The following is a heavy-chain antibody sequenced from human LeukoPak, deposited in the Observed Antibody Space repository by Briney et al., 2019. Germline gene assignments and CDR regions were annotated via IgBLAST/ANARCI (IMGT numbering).Heavy chain of an antibody. CDR3: ARKDFRGSRYYYGMDV. CDR1: GGSFSGYY. V-gene: IGHV4-34*01. CDR2: INHSGST. Sequence: PSETLSLTCAVYGGSFSGYYWSWIRQPPGKGLEWIGEINHSGSTNYNPSLKSRVTISVDTSKNQFSLKLSSVTAADTAVYYCARKDFRGSRYYYGMDVWGQGTTVTVSS. J-gene: IGHJ6*02. D-gene: IGHD3-3*01.